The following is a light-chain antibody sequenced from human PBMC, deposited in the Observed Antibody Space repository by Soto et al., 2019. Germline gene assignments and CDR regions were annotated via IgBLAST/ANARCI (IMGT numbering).Light chain of an antibody. J-gene: IGLJ1*01. Sequence: QSALTQPASVSGSPGQSITISCTGTSSDVGGYKYVSWYQQHPGKAPKLIIYAVSERPSGVPDRFSGSKSGNTASLTVSGLQAEDEADYYCSSYAGSNNYVFGTGTKLTVL. CDR3: SSYAGSNNYV. CDR1: SSDVGGYKY. V-gene: IGLV2-8*01. CDR2: AVS.